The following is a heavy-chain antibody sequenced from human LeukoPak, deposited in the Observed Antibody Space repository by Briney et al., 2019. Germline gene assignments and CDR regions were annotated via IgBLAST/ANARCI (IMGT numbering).Heavy chain of an antibody. V-gene: IGHV4-39*07. CDR1: GGSISSSSYY. CDR2: IYYSGST. D-gene: IGHD6-13*01. CDR3: ASTPSSPKDY. Sequence: SETLSLTCTVSGGSISSSSYYWGWIRQPPGKGMEWIGSIYYSGSTYYNPSLKSRVTISADTSKNQFSLKLSSVTAADTAVYYCASTPSSPKDYWGQGTLVTVSS. J-gene: IGHJ4*02.